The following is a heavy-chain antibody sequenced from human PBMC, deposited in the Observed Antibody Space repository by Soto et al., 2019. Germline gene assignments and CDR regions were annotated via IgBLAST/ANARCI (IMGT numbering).Heavy chain of an antibody. CDR1: GGRFSSKSAA. CDR2: TYYRSKWSN. V-gene: IGHV6-1*01. CDR3: VRLVGGTADY. J-gene: IGHJ4*02. Sequence: LYLTISMSGGRFSSKSAAWHGIRQSPSRGLEWLGRTYYRSKWSNDYAVSVKSRITISPETSKNQFSLQLNSVTPEDTDVYYCVRLVGGTADYWGQGTLVTGSS. D-gene: IGHD1-26*01.